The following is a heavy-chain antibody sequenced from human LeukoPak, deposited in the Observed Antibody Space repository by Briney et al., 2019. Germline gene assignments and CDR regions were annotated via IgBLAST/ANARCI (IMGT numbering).Heavy chain of an antibody. CDR3: ARMTYYYDSSGEIDY. D-gene: IGHD3-22*01. V-gene: IGHV3-23*01. CDR2: ISSSGSGGII. Sequence: GGSLRLSCAASGVTLSSYAMGWARQAPGKGLEWVSGISSSGSGGIIDYADSVRGRFTISRDNSKNTLYLQMNSLRAEDTAVYYCARMTYYYDSSGEIDYWGQGTLVTVSS. J-gene: IGHJ4*02. CDR1: GVTLSSYA.